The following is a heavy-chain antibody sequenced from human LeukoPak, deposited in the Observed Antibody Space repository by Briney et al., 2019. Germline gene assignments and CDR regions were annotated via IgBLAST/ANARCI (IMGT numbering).Heavy chain of an antibody. CDR2: FSGSTGST. CDR3: ASAYRSGWSLDL. V-gene: IGHV3-23*01. CDR1: GFTFSSYG. J-gene: IGHJ5*02. Sequence: GGSLRLSCAASGFTFSSYGMNWVRQAPGKGLEWVSGFSGSTGSTHYADSVKGRFTISRDNSRDTLSLQMNSLRAEDTAVYYCASAYRSGWSLDLWGQGTLVTVSS. D-gene: IGHD6-19*01.